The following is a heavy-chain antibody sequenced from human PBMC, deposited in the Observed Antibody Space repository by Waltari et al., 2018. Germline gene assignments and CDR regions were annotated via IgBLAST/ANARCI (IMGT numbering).Heavy chain of an antibody. CDR3: ARGGSGREAFDI. J-gene: IGHJ3*02. CDR2: IIPILGIS. V-gene: IGHV1-69*02. CDR1: GGTFSSHT. Sequence: QVQLVQSGAEMKKPGSSVKVSCKASGGTFSSHTISGGRQAPGQGLEWMGRIIPILGISNYAQKFQGRVTITADKSTSTAYMELSSLRSEDTAVYYCARGGSGREAFDIWGQGTMVTVSS.